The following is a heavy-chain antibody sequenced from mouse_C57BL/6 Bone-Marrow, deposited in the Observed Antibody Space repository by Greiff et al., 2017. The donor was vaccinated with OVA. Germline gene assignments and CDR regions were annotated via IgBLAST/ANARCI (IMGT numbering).Heavy chain of an antibody. Sequence: QVQLKQSGPGLVAPSQSLSITCTASGFSFTSYGVDWVRQSPGKGLEWLGVIWGVGSTNYNSALKSRLSISKDNSKSQVFLKMNSLQTDDTAMYYCARSLLRRYAMDYWGQGTSVTVSS. J-gene: IGHJ4*01. D-gene: IGHD1-2*01. CDR2: IWGVGST. V-gene: IGHV2-6*01. CDR3: ARSLLRRYAMDY. CDR1: GFSFTSYG.